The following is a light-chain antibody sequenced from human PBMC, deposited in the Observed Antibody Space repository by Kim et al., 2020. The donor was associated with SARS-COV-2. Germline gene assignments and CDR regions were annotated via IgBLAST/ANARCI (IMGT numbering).Light chain of an antibody. CDR3: QAWDSSTLV. Sequence: SYELTQPPSVSVSPGQPASITCSGDKLGDKYACWYQQKPGQSPVLVIYQDSKRPSGIPERFSGSNSGNTATLTIRGTQAMDEADYYCQAWDSSTLVFGGGTQLTVL. J-gene: IGLJ2*01. CDR1: KLGDKY. V-gene: IGLV3-1*01. CDR2: QDS.